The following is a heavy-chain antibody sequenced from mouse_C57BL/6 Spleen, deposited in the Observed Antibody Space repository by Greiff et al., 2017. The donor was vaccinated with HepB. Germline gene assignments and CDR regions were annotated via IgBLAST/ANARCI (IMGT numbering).Heavy chain of an antibody. Sequence: QVQLKESGAELVMPGASVKLSCKASGYTFTSYWMHWVKQRPGQGLEWIGEIDPSDSYTNYNQKFKGKSTLTVDKSSSTAYMQLSSLTSEDSAVYYCARWGGTTYYFDYWGQGTTLTVSS. CDR3: ARWGGTTYYFDY. V-gene: IGHV1-69*01. CDR2: IDPSDSYT. J-gene: IGHJ2*01. CDR1: GYTFTSYW. D-gene: IGHD1-1*01.